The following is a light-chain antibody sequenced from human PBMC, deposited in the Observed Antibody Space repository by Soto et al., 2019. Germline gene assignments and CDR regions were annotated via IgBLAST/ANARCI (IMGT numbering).Light chain of an antibody. Sequence: EIVLTLSQVTLSLSPGERATLSSRASQSVSGYLAWYQQKPGQSPRLLIYDVSNRATGIPARFSGSGSGTDLTLTISSLEPEDFAIYYCQQRDYWQVTFGQGTRLEI. J-gene: IGKJ5*01. CDR1: QSVSGY. CDR2: DVS. V-gene: IGKV3-11*01. CDR3: QQRDYWQVT.